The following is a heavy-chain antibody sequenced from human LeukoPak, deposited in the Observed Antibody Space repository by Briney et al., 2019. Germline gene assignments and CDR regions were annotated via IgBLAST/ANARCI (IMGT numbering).Heavy chain of an antibody. CDR2: ISYDGSNK. CDR1: GFTFSDYA. CDR3: ARGCPPDY. J-gene: IGHJ4*02. V-gene: IGHV3-30-3*01. Sequence: PGMSLRLSCAAPGFTFSDYAMYWVRQGPGKGLEWLAVISYDGSNKYYADSVEGRFTISRDSSKNSLFLQMNSLTLEDTAVYYCARGCPPDYWGQGTLVTVSS.